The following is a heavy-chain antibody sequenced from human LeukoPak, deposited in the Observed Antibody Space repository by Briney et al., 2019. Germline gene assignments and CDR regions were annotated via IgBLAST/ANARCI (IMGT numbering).Heavy chain of an antibody. V-gene: IGHV3-23*01. CDR3: AKSSYYDTSGSYREYYFDY. D-gene: IGHD3-22*01. CDR2: TSGSGGST. Sequence: GGSLRLSCEVSRFAFSNYGKSWVRQAPGKGLEWVSATSGSGGSTYYADSVKGRFTISRDNSKNTLYLQMNSLRAEDTALYYCAKSSYYDTSGSYREYYFDYWGQGALVTVSS. CDR1: RFAFSNYG. J-gene: IGHJ4*02.